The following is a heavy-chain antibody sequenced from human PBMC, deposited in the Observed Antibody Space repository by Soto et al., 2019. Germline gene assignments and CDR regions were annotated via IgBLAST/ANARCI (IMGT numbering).Heavy chain of an antibody. CDR3: AHSLSCNRSACLFRVDAFDI. Sequence: QITLKESGPTLMKPTQTLTLTCTFSGFSLTTSGVAVGWIRQPPGKALEWLALIYWDDDKRYSPPLKSRLTITKDTSNIQVVLTMHNMDPVDKATYYCAHSLSCNRSACLFRVDAFDIWGQGTMVTVSS. D-gene: IGHD3-3*01. CDR1: GFSLTTSGVA. J-gene: IGHJ3*02. V-gene: IGHV2-5*02. CDR2: IYWDDDK.